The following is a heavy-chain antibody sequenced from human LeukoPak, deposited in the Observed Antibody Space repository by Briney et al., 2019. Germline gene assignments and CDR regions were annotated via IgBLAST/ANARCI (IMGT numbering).Heavy chain of an antibody. CDR1: GFTFSSYE. D-gene: IGHD6-19*01. CDR3: ASEPAGYSCGWFDY. Sequence: GGSLRLSCAASGFTFSSYEMNWVRQAPGKGLEWVSYISSSGSTIYYADSVKGRFTISRDNAKNSLYLQMNSLRAEDTAVYYCASEPAGYSCGWFDYWGQGTLVTVSS. J-gene: IGHJ4*02. V-gene: IGHV3-48*03. CDR2: ISSSGSTI.